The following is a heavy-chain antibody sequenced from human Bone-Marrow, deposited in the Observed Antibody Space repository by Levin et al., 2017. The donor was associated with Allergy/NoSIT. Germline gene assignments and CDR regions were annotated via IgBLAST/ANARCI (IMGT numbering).Heavy chain of an antibody. CDR3: ARSPMVRGVGSYYFYMDV. CDR1: GGSISSSSYY. CDR2: IYTSGST. Sequence: PSETLSLTCTVSGGSISSSSYYWSWIRQPAGKGLEWIGRIYTSGSTTYNPSLKSRVTISVDTSKTQFSLKLSSVTAADTAVYYCARSPMVRGVGSYYFYMDVWGKGTTVTVAS. V-gene: IGHV4-61*02. D-gene: IGHD3-10*01. J-gene: IGHJ6*03.